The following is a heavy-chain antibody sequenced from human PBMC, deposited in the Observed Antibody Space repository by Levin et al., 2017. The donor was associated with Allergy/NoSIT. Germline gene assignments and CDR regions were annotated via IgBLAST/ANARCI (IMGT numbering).Heavy chain of an antibody. D-gene: IGHD4-17*01. CDR2: IYWDDDK. V-gene: IGHV2-5*02. Sequence: SGPTMVKPTQTLTLTCTFSGFSLSTSGVGVGWIRQPPGKALEWLALIYWDDDKRYSPSLKSRLTITKDTSKNQVVLTMTNMDPVDTATYYCALRTTTHAFDIWGQGTMVTVSS. CDR1: GFSLSTSGVG. J-gene: IGHJ3*02. CDR3: ALRTTTHAFDI.